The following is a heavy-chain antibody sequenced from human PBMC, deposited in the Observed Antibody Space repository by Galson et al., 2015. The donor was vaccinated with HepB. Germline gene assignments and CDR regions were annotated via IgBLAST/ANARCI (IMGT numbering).Heavy chain of an antibody. V-gene: IGHV1-18*01. Sequence: SVKVSCKASGYSFINFGVSWVRQAPGQGLEWMGWIGVYTGDTDYAQNVQGRVTMTTDTSTSTAYMELRSLRSDDTAVYYCARSPGILSPQDGIDVWGQGTTVTVSS. CDR3: ARSPGILSPQDGIDV. CDR2: IGVYTGDT. J-gene: IGHJ6*02. D-gene: IGHD1-14*01. CDR1: GYSFINFG.